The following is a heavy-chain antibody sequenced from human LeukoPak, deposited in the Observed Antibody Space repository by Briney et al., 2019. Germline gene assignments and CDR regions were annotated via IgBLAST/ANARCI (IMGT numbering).Heavy chain of an antibody. CDR3: ARHRRQYYPFQH. J-gene: IGHJ1*01. CDR2: IYTSGST. Sequence: SETLSLTCTVSGGSISSYYWSWIRQPPGKGLEWIGYIYTSGSTNYNPSLKSRVTISVDTSKNQFSLKLSSVTAADTAVYYCARHRRQYYPFQHWGQGTLVTVSS. V-gene: IGHV4-4*09. CDR1: GGSISSYY. D-gene: IGHD3-10*01.